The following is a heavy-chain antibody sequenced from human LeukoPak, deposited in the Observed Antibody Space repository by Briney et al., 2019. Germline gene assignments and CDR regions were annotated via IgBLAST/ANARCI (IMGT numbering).Heavy chain of an antibody. CDR3: ARKLPGTVYFDY. D-gene: IGHD1-1*01. Sequence: PGGSLRLPCVASGFTFGSYEMNWVRQAPGKGLEWISFISGSDGTIYYADSVKGRFTISRDNPKNSLFLQMNSLRVEDTAVYFCARKLPGTVYFDYWGQGTLVAVSS. V-gene: IGHV3-48*03. CDR1: GFTFGSYE. CDR2: ISGSDGTI. J-gene: IGHJ4*02.